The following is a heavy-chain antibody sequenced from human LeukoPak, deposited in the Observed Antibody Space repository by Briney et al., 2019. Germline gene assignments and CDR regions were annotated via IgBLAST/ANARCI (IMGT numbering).Heavy chain of an antibody. J-gene: IGHJ4*02. D-gene: IGHD6-6*01. CDR3: ARDSQTTLKWVAAPSPYFDY. Sequence: ASVKVSCKASGYTFTGYGISWVRQAPGQGLEWMGWISAYNGNTNYAQKLQGRVTMTTDTSTSTAYMELRILRSDDTAVYYCARDSQTTLKWVAAPSPYFDYWGQGTLVTVSS. CDR1: GYTFTGYG. V-gene: IGHV1-18*01. CDR2: ISAYNGNT.